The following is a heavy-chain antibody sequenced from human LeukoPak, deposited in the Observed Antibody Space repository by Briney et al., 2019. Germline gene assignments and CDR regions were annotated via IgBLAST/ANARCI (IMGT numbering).Heavy chain of an antibody. V-gene: IGHV1-2*06. D-gene: IGHD1-26*01. CDR1: GYTFTGYY. J-gene: IGHJ4*02. CDR2: INPNSGGT. CDR3: ARDSDIAGATGFDY. Sequence: ASVTVSCKASGYTFTGYYMHWVRQAPGQGLEWMGRINPNSGGTNYAQKFQGRVTMTRDTSISTAYMELSRLRSDDTAVYYCARDSDIAGATGFDYWGQGTLVSVSS.